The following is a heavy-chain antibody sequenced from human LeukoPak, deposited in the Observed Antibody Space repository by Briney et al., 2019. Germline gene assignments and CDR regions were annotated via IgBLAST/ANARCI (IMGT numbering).Heavy chain of an antibody. J-gene: IGHJ5*02. CDR2: IYYSGST. CDR1: GGSISSSSYY. CDR3: ARDLTSTYNWFDP. D-gene: IGHD3-3*01. V-gene: IGHV4-39*01. Sequence: PSETLSLTCTVSGGSISSSSYYCGWIRQPPGKGLEWIGSIYYSGSTYYNPSLKSRVTISVDTSKNQFSLKLSSVTAADTAVYYCARDLTSTYNWFDPWGQGTLVTVSS.